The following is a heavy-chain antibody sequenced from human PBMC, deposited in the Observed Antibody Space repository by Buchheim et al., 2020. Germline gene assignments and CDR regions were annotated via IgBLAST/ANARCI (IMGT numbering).Heavy chain of an antibody. J-gene: IGHJ4*02. CDR3: ARDLNGDYEDY. CDR2: IYYSGST. Sequence: QLQLQESGPGLVKPSETLSLTCTVSGGSISSSSYYWGWIRQPPGKGLEWIGSIYYSGSTYFNPSLKSRVTISVDTSKNQFSMKLSSVTAADTAVYYCARDLNGDYEDYWGQGTL. D-gene: IGHD4-17*01. V-gene: IGHV4-39*07. CDR1: GGSISSSSYY.